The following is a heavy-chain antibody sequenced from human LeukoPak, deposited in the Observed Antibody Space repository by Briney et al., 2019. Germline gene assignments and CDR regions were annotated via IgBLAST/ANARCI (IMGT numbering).Heavy chain of an antibody. J-gene: IGHJ2*01. CDR1: GGSFSGYY. CDR2: IYYSGST. D-gene: IGHD6-19*01. CDR3: ARHRYSSGWLRYFDL. Sequence: SETLSLICAVYGGSFSGYYWSWIRQPPGKGLEWIGYIYYSGSTNYNPSLKSRVTISVDTSKNQFSLKLSSVTAADTAVYYCARHRYSSGWLRYFDLWGRGTLVTVSS. V-gene: IGHV4-59*08.